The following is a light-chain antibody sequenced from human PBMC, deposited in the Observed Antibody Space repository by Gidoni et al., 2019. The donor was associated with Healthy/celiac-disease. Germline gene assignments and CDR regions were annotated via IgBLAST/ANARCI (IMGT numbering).Light chain of an antibody. V-gene: IGKV1-5*03. CDR2: KAS. CDR1: QSISSW. J-gene: IGKJ1*01. Sequence: DTQMTQSPSTLSASVGDRVTITCRASQSISSWLAWYQQKPGNAPKLLIYKASSLESGVPSRCSGSGSGTEFSLTISSLQPDDFATYYCQQYNSYSPWTFGQGTKVEIK. CDR3: QQYNSYSPWT.